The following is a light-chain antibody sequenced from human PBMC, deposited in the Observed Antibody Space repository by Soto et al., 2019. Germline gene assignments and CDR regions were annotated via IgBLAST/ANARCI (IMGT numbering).Light chain of an antibody. J-gene: IGKJ2*01. CDR1: QTISNY. Sequence: DIQMTQSPSSLSASIGDRVTITCRASQTISNYLNWYQHKPGKAPTLLIFAASSLQSGVPSRFSGSESGTDFTFTSNNLQPEDFAIYFCQQSYSTPFTFGQGTKLEIK. V-gene: IGKV1-39*01. CDR2: AAS. CDR3: QQSYSTPFT.